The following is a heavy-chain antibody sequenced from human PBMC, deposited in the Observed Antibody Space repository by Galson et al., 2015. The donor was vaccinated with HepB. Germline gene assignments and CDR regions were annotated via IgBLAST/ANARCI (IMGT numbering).Heavy chain of an antibody. CDR2: INHSGST. D-gene: IGHD6-19*01. Sequence: LSLTCAVYGGSFRGYYWSWIRQPPGKGLEWIGVINHSGSTNYNPSLKSRVTISVDTSKNQFSLKLSSVTAADTAVYYCARDRGIAVAGAVDYWGQGTLVTVSS. J-gene: IGHJ4*02. V-gene: IGHV4-34*01. CDR3: ARDRGIAVAGAVDY. CDR1: GGSFRGYY.